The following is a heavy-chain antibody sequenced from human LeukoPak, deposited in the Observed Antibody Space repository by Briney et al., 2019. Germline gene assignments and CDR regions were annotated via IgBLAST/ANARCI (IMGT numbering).Heavy chain of an antibody. Sequence: GGSLRLSCAASRFTVSTHAMSWVRQAPGEGLESVSSIISSGAKSYADSVMGRVTISGDNSKNTLYLQMNSLRAEDTAVYYCARAALRATPPPFDYWGQGTLVTVSS. CDR3: ARAALRATPPPFDY. V-gene: IGHV3-23*01. D-gene: IGHD4-17*01. CDR2: IISSGAK. CDR1: RFTVSTHA. J-gene: IGHJ4*02.